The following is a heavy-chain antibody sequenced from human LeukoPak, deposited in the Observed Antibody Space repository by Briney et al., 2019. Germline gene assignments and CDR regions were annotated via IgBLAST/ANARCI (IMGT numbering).Heavy chain of an antibody. CDR1: GFTFSSYG. J-gene: IGHJ3*02. V-gene: IGHV3-30*02. D-gene: IGHD1-26*01. CDR2: IRYDGSNK. CDR3: FGLAGSYFPFDAFDI. Sequence: GGSLRLSCAASGFTFSSYGMHWVRQAPGKGLEWVAFIRYDGSNKYYADSVKGRFTISRDNSKNTLYLQMNSLRAEDTAVYYCFGLAGSYFPFDAFDIWGQGTMVTVSS.